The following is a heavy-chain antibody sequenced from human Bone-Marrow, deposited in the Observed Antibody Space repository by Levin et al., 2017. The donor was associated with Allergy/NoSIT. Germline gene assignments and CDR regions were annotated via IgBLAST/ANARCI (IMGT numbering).Heavy chain of an antibody. J-gene: IGHJ6*02. Sequence: SVKVSCKASGTTFNNYVITWVRQAPGQGLEWMGGSIPMFGTPNYAQKVRGRITITADASTSTIYMELSRLTSDDTAIYYCASPPRGAGWNDLNVWGQGTTVIVSS. CDR1: GTTFNNYV. CDR3: ASPPRGAGWNDLNV. D-gene: IGHD1-1*01. CDR2: SIPMFGTP. V-gene: IGHV1-69*13.